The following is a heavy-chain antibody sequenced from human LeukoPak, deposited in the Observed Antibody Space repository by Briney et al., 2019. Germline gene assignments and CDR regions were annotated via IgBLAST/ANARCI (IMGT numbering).Heavy chain of an antibody. V-gene: IGHV3-23*01. CDR1: GFTFSSSA. CDR2: ISNNGGYT. Sequence: GGSLRLSCAASGFTFSSSAMSWVRQAPGMGLEWVSAISNNGGYTYYADSVQGRFTISRDNSKNTLYLQMNSLRAEDTAVYYCAREVKVDNQRYYFDYWGQGTLVTVSS. J-gene: IGHJ4*02. D-gene: IGHD1-14*01. CDR3: AREVKVDNQRYYFDY.